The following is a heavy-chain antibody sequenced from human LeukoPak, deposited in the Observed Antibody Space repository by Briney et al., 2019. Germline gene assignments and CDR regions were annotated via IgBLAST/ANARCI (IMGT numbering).Heavy chain of an antibody. V-gene: IGHV3-21*01. CDR3: ARDQIDEGFFDY. CDR1: GFTFSSYS. J-gene: IGHJ4*02. CDR2: ISSSSSYI. D-gene: IGHD2-21*01. Sequence: PGGSLRLSCAASGFTFSSYSMNWVRQAPGKGLEWVSSISSSSSYIYYADSLKGRFTISRDNAKNSLYLQMNSLRADDTAVYYCARDQIDEGFFDYWGQGTLVTVSS.